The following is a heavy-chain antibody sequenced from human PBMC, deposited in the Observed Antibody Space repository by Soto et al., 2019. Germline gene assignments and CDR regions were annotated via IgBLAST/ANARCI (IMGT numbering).Heavy chain of an antibody. CDR2: INAGYGNT. Sequence: QVHLVQSGAEVRKPGASVKVSCKASGYTFSSYAMHWVRQATGQRLEWMGWINAGYGNTKSSQKFQDRVTISRDTSASTGYMELTSLRSEDTAVYYCARDTGDGTFDFWGQGTLVTVSS. D-gene: IGHD7-27*01. CDR1: GYTFSSYA. CDR3: ARDTGDGTFDF. J-gene: IGHJ4*02. V-gene: IGHV1-3*01.